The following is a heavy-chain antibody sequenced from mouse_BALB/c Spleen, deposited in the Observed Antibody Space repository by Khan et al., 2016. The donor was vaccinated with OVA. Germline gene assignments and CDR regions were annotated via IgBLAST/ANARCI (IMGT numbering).Heavy chain of an antibody. J-gene: IGHJ4*01. CDR3: ARDGSRYNYAMDY. V-gene: IGHV3-2*02. D-gene: IGHD2-3*01. CDR1: GYSITSDYD. CDR2: INYSGST. Sequence: EVQLQESGPGLVNPSQSLSLTCTVTGYSITSDYDWNWIRQFPGNKLEWMGYINYSGSTNYNPALKSRISITRDTSKNQFFLQLTSVTTEDTATYYCARDGSRYNYAMDYWGQGTSVTVSS.